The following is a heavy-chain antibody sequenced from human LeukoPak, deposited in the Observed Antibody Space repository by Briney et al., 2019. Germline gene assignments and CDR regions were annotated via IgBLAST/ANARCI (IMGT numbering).Heavy chain of an antibody. V-gene: IGHV1-2*02. CDR3: ARADRLDGGPYLIGP. CDR2: INPTSGGT. J-gene: IGHJ5*02. D-gene: IGHD2-21*01. Sequence: ASVKVSCKTSGYSFTDYYMHWVRQAPGQGLEWMGWINPTSGGTSSAQKFQGRVTMTRDTSITTVYMEVSWLTSDDTAIYYCARADRLDGGPYLIGPWGQGTLVTVSS. CDR1: GYSFTDYY.